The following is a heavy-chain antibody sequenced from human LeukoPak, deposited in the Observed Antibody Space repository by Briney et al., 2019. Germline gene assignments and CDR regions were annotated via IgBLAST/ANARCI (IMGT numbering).Heavy chain of an antibody. Sequence: SETLSLTCTVSGGPINTDYWSWIRQPPGKGLEWIGYIYYSWSTNYNPSLKSRVTISVDTSKNQFSLKLSSVTAADTAVYYCARVRSFGSAFDIWGQGTMVTVSS. CDR3: ARVRSFGSAFDI. CDR2: IYYSWST. CDR1: GGPINTDY. J-gene: IGHJ3*02. D-gene: IGHD3-3*01. V-gene: IGHV4-59*01.